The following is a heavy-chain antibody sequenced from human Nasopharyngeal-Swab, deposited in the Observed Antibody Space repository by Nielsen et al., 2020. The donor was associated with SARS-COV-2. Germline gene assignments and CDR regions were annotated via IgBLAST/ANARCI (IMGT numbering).Heavy chain of an antibody. V-gene: IGHV3-43*02. Sequence: GESLKISCAMSGFNLDDYAMSWVRQPPGKGLEWVSLITGDGSTTSYAESVKGRFAISRDNSKKSLYLQINGLRTEDTAFYYCAKSPRTFYYDTSGYSTSRYFFDYWGQGTLVTVSS. J-gene: IGHJ4*02. CDR2: ITGDGSTT. CDR3: AKSPRTFYYDTSGYSTSRYFFDY. D-gene: IGHD3-22*01. CDR1: GFNLDDYA.